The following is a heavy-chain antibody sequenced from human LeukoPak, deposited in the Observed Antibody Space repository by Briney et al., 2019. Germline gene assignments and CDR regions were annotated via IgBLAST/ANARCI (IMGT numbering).Heavy chain of an antibody. J-gene: IGHJ5*02. CDR1: GYTFTEMS. CDR3: ADFGVVTNWFDP. D-gene: IGHD3-3*01. CDR2: IDPESGER. Sequence: ASVKVSCKVSGYTFTEMSIHWVRQTPGKGLEWQGGIDPESGERVYAQNFRGRVTMSEDTSTDTAYMEVSSLRSEDTAIYYCADFGVVTNWFDPWGQGTLVTVSS. V-gene: IGHV1-24*01.